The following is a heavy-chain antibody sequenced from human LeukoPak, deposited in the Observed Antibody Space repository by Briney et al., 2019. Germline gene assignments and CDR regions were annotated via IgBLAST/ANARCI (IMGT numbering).Heavy chain of an antibody. CDR1: GFTFSSYD. Sequence: GGSLRLSCAASGFTFSSYDMHWVRQATGKGLEWVSAIGTAGDTYYPGSVKGRFTISRDNSKNTLYLQMHSLRVEDTAVYYCAKVAKYYYGSETYYFFEHWGQGTPVTASS. D-gene: IGHD3-10*01. CDR2: IGTAGDT. CDR3: AKVAKYYYGSETYYFFEH. J-gene: IGHJ4*02. V-gene: IGHV3-13*01.